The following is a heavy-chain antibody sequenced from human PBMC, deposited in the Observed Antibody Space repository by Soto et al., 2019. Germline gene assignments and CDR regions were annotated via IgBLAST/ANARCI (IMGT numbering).Heavy chain of an antibody. Sequence: GGSLRLSCAASGFTFSSYWMSWVRQAPGKGLEWVANIKQDGSEKYYVDSVKGRFTISRDNAKNSLYLQMNSLRAEDTAVYYCARGHCSGGSCYKQAYYYYYYMDVWGKGTTVTVSS. V-gene: IGHV3-7*01. CDR2: IKQDGSEK. CDR3: ARGHCSGGSCYKQAYYYYYYMDV. CDR1: GFTFSSYW. D-gene: IGHD2-15*01. J-gene: IGHJ6*03.